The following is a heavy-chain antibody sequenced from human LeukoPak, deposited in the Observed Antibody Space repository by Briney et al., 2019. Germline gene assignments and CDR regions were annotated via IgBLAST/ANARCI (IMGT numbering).Heavy chain of an antibody. CDR2: INPNSGGT. D-gene: IGHD6-13*01. CDR3: ATDAGQQLVRYTLDY. CDR1: GYTFTGYY. J-gene: IGHJ4*02. Sequence: ASVKVSCKASGYTFTGYYMHWVRQAPAQGLEWMGWINPNSGGTNYAQKFQGRVTMTRDTSISTAYMELSRLRSDDTAVYYCATDAGQQLVRYTLDYWGQGTLVTVSS. V-gene: IGHV1-2*02.